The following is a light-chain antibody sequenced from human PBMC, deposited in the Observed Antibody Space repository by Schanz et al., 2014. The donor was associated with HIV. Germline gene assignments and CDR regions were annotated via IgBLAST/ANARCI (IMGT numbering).Light chain of an antibody. CDR3: QQYSNWPT. CDR2: KAS. Sequence: DIQMTQSPSTLSASIGDKVTITCRASQSVDSWLAWYQQKPGKAPKLMISKASSLQGGVPSRFSGSGSGTDFTLTISSLQSEDFASYYCQQYSNWPTFGQGTKVEIK. V-gene: IGKV1-5*03. CDR1: QSVDSW. J-gene: IGKJ1*01.